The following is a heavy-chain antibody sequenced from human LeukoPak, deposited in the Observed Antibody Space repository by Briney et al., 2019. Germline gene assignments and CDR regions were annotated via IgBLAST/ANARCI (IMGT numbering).Heavy chain of an antibody. Sequence: GESLKISCQGSGYIYTRYWVGWVRQVPGKGLEWMGIIFPGDSQTRYSPSFQGQVTISVDKYINTAYLQWSSLRASDTAMYYCARVRSGDYMGHDDAFDAWGQGTLVTVSS. D-gene: IGHD4-17*01. CDR3: ARVRSGDYMGHDDAFDA. V-gene: IGHV5-51*01. J-gene: IGHJ3*01. CDR1: GYIYTRYW. CDR2: IFPGDSQT.